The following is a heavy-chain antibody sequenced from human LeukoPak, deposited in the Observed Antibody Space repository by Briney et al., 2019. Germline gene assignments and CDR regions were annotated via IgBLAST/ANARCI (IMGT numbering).Heavy chain of an antibody. Sequence: LGRTYYRSNWYNDYAVSVKSRIIINPDTSKNQFSLQLNSVTPEDTAVYYCASSGNYRFDYWGQGTLVTVSS. CDR2: TYYRSNWYN. J-gene: IGHJ4*02. D-gene: IGHD3-16*02. CDR3: ASSGNYRFDY. V-gene: IGHV6-1*01.